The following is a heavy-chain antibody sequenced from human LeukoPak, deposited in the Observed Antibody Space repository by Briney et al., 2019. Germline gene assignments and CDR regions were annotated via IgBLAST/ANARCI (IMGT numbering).Heavy chain of an antibody. Sequence: GGSLRLSCAASGFPFSSYGMHWVRRAPGKGLEGGAFIRYDGSNKYYADSVKGRFTISRDNSKNTLYLQMNSLRAEDTAVYYCAKGVAVQSPNDYWGQGTLVTVSS. D-gene: IGHD6-19*01. CDR1: GFPFSSYG. J-gene: IGHJ4*02. CDR2: IRYDGSNK. CDR3: AKGVAVQSPNDY. V-gene: IGHV3-30*02.